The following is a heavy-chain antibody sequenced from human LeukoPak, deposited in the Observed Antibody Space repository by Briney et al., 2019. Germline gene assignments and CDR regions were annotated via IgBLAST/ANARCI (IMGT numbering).Heavy chain of an antibody. CDR2: INPNSGGT. Sequence: ASVKVSCKASGYTFTGYYMHWVRQAPGQGLEWMGWINPNSGGTNYAQKFQGWVTMTRDTSISTAYMELSRLRSDDTAVYYCARDARRVTSALLGNWFDPWGQGTLVTVSS. V-gene: IGHV1-2*04. J-gene: IGHJ5*02. D-gene: IGHD2-15*01. CDR3: ARDARRVTSALLGNWFDP. CDR1: GYTFTGYY.